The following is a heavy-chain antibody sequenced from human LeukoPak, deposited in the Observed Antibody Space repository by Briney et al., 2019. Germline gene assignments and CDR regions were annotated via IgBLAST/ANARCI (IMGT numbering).Heavy chain of an antibody. CDR3: ARLRLLWFGKSHNDAFDI. J-gene: IGHJ3*02. D-gene: IGHD3-10*01. CDR2: IDPSDSYT. V-gene: IGHV5-10-1*01. Sequence: GESLKISCKGSGYSFTSYWISWVRQMPGKGLEWMGRIDPSDSYTNYSPSFQGHVTISADKSISTAYLQWSSLKASDTAMYYCARLRLLWFGKSHNDAFDIWGQGTMVTVSS. CDR1: GYSFTSYW.